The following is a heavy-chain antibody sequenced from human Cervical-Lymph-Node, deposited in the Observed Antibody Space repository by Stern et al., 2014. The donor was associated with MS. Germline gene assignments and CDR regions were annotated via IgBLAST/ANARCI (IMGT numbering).Heavy chain of an antibody. CDR3: ARLSRGIAAAGDY. J-gene: IGHJ4*02. D-gene: IGHD6-13*01. CDR2: IYYSGST. Sequence: QLQLQESGPGLVKPSETLSLTCTVSGGSISSSSYYWGWIRQPPGKGLEWIGSIYYSGSTYYNPSLKSRVPISVDPSKNQSSLKLSSVTAADTAVYYCARLSRGIAAAGDYWGQGTLVTVSS. V-gene: IGHV4-39*01. CDR1: GGSISSSSYY.